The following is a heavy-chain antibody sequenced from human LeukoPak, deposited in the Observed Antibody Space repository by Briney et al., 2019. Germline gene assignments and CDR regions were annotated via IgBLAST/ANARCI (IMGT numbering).Heavy chain of an antibody. CDR1: GFTFSNYA. D-gene: IGHD1-26*01. Sequence: PGGSLRLSCAASGFTFSNYAMSWVRQAPGRGLEWVSAISGSGDYTNYADSVKGRFTISRDNSKNTLYLQMNSLRAEDTAVYYCARDTSVGATPSFFDYWGQGTLVTVSS. J-gene: IGHJ4*02. V-gene: IGHV3-23*01. CDR3: ARDTSVGATPSFFDY. CDR2: ISGSGDYT.